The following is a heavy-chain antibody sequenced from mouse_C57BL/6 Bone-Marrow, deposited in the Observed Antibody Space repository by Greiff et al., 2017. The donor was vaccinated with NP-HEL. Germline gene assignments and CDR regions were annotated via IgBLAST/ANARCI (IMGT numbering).Heavy chain of an antibody. CDR1: GYTFTGYW. D-gene: IGHD2-10*02. CDR2: ILPGSGSS. J-gene: IGHJ2*01. Sequence: VQLQQSGAELMKPGASVKLSCKATGYTFTGYWIEWVKQRPGHGLEWIGEILPGSGSSKYHEKFKGKATFTADTSSNTAYMQLSSLTTEDSAIYYGARREGIVSYFDYWGQGTTLTVSA. CDR3: ARREGIVSYFDY. V-gene: IGHV1-9*01.